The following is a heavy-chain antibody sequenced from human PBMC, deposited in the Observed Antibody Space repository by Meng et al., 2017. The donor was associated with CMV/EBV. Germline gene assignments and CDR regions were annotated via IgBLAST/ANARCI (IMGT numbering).Heavy chain of an antibody. V-gene: IGHV4-34*01. CDR2: INHSGST. J-gene: IGHJ4*02. Sequence: VHLQQGGAGLLKPSGTLSLTGAVYGGSFSGYYWSWIRQPPGKGLEWIGEINHSGSTNYNPSLKSRVTISVDTSKNQFSLRLSSVTAADTAVYYCARESMVRGEDWGQGTLVTVSS. CDR1: GGSFSGYY. D-gene: IGHD3-10*01. CDR3: ARESMVRGED.